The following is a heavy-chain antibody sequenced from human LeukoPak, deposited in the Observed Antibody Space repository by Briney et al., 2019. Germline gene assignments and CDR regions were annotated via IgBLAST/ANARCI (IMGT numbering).Heavy chain of an antibody. J-gene: IGHJ6*03. CDR1: GFTFDDYA. V-gene: IGHV3-9*01. Sequence: GRSLRLSCAASGFTFDDYAMHWVRQAPGKGLEWVSGITWNSGTINYADSVKGRFTISRDNAKNSLYLQMNSLRAEDTALYYCAKDGYGSGNPRYMDVWGKGTTVTVSS. CDR3: AKDGYGSGNPRYMDV. CDR2: ITWNSGTI. D-gene: IGHD3-10*01.